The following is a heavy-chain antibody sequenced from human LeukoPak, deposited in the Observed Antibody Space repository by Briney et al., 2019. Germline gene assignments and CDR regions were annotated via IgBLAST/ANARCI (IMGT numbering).Heavy chain of an antibody. V-gene: IGHV3-48*03. CDR1: GFTFSFYE. CDR3: ARGKSGRY. CDR2: ISGSGSTI. Sequence: GGSLRLSCAASGFTFSFYEMNWVRQAPGKGLEWVSYISGSGSTIYYADSVKGRFTISRDNAKNSLYLQMNSLRAEDTADYYCARGKSGRYWGQGTLVTVSS. J-gene: IGHJ4*02.